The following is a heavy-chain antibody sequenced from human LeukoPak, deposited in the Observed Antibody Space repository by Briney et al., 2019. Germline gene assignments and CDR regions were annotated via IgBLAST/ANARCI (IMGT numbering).Heavy chain of an antibody. CDR3: ARDLGSGWYEFDC. V-gene: IGHV1-46*01. CDR1: GYTFTRHY. CDR2: INPSGGST. D-gene: IGHD6-19*01. Sequence: ASVKVSCKASGYTFTRHYIHWVRQAPGQGLEWMALINPSGGSTSYAQNFQGRVTMTRDMSTSTVYMELSSLRSDDTAVYYCARDLGSGWYEFDCWGQGSLVTVSS. J-gene: IGHJ4*02.